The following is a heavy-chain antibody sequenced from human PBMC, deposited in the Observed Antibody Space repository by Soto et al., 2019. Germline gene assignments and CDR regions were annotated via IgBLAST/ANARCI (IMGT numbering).Heavy chain of an antibody. J-gene: IGHJ6*02. V-gene: IGHV1-46*01. CDR3: ARGYYDFWSGSPPYYYYYGMEV. D-gene: IGHD3-3*01. CDR1: GYTFTSYY. CDR2: INPSGGST. Sequence: GASVKVSCKASGYTFTSYYMHWVRQAPGQGLEWMGIINPSGGSTSYAQKFQGRVTMTRDTSTSTVYMELSSLRSEDTAVYYCARGYYDFWSGSPPYYYYYGMEVWGQGTTVTVSS.